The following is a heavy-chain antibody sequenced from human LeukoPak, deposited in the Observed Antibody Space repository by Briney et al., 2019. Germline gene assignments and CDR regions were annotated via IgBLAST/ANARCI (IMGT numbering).Heavy chain of an antibody. J-gene: IGHJ4*02. CDR1: GFTFSSYA. V-gene: IGHV3-23*01. CDR2: ISGSGGST. D-gene: IGHD3-9*01. CDR3: ARSHLADYDILTGYYPPPGFDY. Sequence: GGSLRLSCAASGFTFSSYAMSWVRQAPGKGLEWVSAISGSGGSTYYADSVKGRFTISRDNSKNTLYLQMNSLRSEDTAVSYCARSHLADYDILTGYYPPPGFDYWGQGTLVTVSS.